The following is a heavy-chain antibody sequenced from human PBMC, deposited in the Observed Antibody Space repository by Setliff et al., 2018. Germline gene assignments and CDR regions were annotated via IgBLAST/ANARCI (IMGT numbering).Heavy chain of an antibody. CDR3: ARRDNYYDSTGYSYYFDD. CDR2: IDPGDSET. J-gene: IGHJ4*02. D-gene: IGHD3-22*01. CDR1: GYSFISYW. V-gene: IGHV5-51*01. Sequence: GESLKISCQTSGYSFISYWIGWVRQTPGKGLEWIGIIDPGDSETRYSPSFQGQISISVDKSINTAYLHWSSLKASDTAMYYCARRDNYYDSTGYSYYFDDWGQGTLVTVS.